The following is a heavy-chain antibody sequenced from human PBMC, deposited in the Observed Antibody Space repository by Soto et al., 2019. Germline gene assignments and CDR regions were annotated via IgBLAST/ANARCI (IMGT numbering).Heavy chain of an antibody. CDR3: ATETTYYYGSGSYDSYYGMDV. V-gene: IGHV1-2*02. J-gene: IGHJ6*02. CDR1: GYTFTGYY. CDR2: INPNSGGT. Sequence: GASVKVSCKASGYTFTGYYMHWVRQAPGQGLEWMGWINPNSGGTNYAQKFQGRVTMTRDTSISTAYMELSRLGSDDTAVYYCATETTYYYGSGSYDSYYGMDVWGQGTTVTVSS. D-gene: IGHD3-10*01.